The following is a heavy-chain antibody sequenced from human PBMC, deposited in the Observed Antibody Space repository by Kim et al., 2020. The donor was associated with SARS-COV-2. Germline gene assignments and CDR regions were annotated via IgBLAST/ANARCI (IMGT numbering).Heavy chain of an antibody. CDR3: TQGWGDY. V-gene: IGHV3-49*04. CDR1: GFTFGDYP. D-gene: IGHD3-16*01. Sequence: GGSLRLSCTSSGFTFGDYPMSWVRQAPGKGLEWVGFIRSKDYGGTTEYDPSVKGRFTISRDDCKSIAYLQLNSLKTEDTSVCYCTQGWGDYWGQGTLVTVSS. CDR2: IRSKDYGGTT. J-gene: IGHJ4*02.